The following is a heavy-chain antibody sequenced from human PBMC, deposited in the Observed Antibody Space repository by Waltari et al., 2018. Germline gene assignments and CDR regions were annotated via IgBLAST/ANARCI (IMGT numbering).Heavy chain of an antibody. CDR2: IKPDGSDK. CDR3: GRLFGGVSTFDY. V-gene: IGHV3-7*01. CDR1: GFTFSDYW. Sequence: EVQLVESGGGLVQPGGFLRLSCAASGFTFSDYWMTWARQAPGKGLEWVASIKPDGSDKYSVDSVKGRFSISRDNAENSLYLQMSSLRAEDTGVYYCGRLFGGVSTFDYWGQGTLVTVSS. D-gene: IGHD3-16*01. J-gene: IGHJ4*02.